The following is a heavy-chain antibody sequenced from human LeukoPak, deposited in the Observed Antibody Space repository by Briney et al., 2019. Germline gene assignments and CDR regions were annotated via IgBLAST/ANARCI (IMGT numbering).Heavy chain of an antibody. CDR3: ARDRSLSVAGTFDF. D-gene: IGHD6-19*01. V-gene: IGHV3-48*02. J-gene: IGHJ4*02. CDR2: SNAAGSPV. CDR1: GITFSNYR. Sequence: GGSLRLTCTGSGITFSNYRMNWVRQAPGKGLDWISYSNAAGSPVSYAESVQGRFTISRDNAKNSLYLEMNSLRDDDTAVYYCARDRSLSVAGTFDFWGQGSLVTVSS.